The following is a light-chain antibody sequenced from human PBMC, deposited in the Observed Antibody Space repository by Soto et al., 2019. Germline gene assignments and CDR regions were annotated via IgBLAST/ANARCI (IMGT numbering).Light chain of an antibody. V-gene: IGKV1-33*01. J-gene: IGKJ5*01. CDR1: QDIDKF. CDR2: DAS. Sequence: DIQTTQSPSSLSATLGDRVTITFQASQDIDKFLNWYQQKPGKPPKLLIDDASNLATGVPSRFSGRGSGTDFTFTISSLQPEDIATYYCQQYDNLPLTFGQGTRLEIK. CDR3: QQYDNLPLT.